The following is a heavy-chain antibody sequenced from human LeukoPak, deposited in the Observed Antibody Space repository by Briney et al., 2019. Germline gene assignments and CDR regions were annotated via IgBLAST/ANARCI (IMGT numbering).Heavy chain of an antibody. J-gene: IGHJ4*02. Sequence: ASVNVSCKASGYTFTSYDINWVRQATGQGLERMGWMNPNSGNTGYAQKFQGRVTMTRNTSISTAYMELSSLRSEDTAVYYCAAYHGYSSSWYYFDYWGQGTLVTVSS. CDR3: AAYHGYSSSWYYFDY. V-gene: IGHV1-8*01. CDR2: MNPNSGNT. CDR1: GYTFTSYD. D-gene: IGHD6-13*01.